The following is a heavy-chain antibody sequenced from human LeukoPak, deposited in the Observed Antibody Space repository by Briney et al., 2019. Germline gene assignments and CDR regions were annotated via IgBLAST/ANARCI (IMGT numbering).Heavy chain of an antibody. CDR1: GGSISSYY. D-gene: IGHD6-19*01. Sequence: KPSETLSLTCTVSGGSISSYYWNWIRQPPGKGLEWIGCIYYSGGTKYNPSLKSRVTISIDTSKNQFSLNLNSVTAADTAVYYCARVRNRSVAGSPWAYWGQGTLVTVSS. J-gene: IGHJ4*02. CDR2: IYYSGGT. CDR3: ARVRNRSVAGSPWAY. V-gene: IGHV4-59*01.